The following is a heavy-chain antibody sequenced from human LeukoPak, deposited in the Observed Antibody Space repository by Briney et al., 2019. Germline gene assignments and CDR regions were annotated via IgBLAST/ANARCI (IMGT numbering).Heavy chain of an antibody. CDR3: ARAAGSGYDPRGPFDY. Sequence: SETLSLICTVSGRSISSGDHYWTWGRQPPGKGLERIGNIYYSGSTYHNPSLKSRVTISVDRSKNQFSLKLSSVTAADTAVYYCARAAGSGYDPRGPFDYWGQGTLVTVSS. CDR2: IYYSGST. J-gene: IGHJ4*02. D-gene: IGHD5-12*01. V-gene: IGHV4-30-4*01. CDR1: GRSISSGDHY.